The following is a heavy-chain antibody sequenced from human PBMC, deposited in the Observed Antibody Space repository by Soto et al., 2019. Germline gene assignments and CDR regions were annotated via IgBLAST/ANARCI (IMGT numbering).Heavy chain of an antibody. V-gene: IGHV3-23*01. CDR1: GFTFSSYA. D-gene: IGHD5-18*01. CDR2: ISGSGGST. J-gene: IGHJ6*02. Sequence: GGSLRLSCAASGFTFSSYAMSWVRHAPGKGLEWVSAISGSGGSTYYADSVKGRFTISRDNSKNTLYLQMNSLRAEDTAVYYCANVDTAMVIYGMDVWGQGTTVTVSS. CDR3: ANVDTAMVIYGMDV.